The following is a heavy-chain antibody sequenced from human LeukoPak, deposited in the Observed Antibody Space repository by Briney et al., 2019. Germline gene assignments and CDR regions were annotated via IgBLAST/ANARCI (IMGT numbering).Heavy chain of an antibody. CDR2: IYYSGST. D-gene: IGHD3-22*01. J-gene: IGHJ4*02. V-gene: IGHV4-59*01. Sequence: PSETLSLTCTVSGGSITSYYWSWIRQPPGKGLEWIGYIYYSGSTNYNPSLKSRVTISVDRSKNQFSLKLSSVTAADTAVYFCARGGRLLGKFDYWGQGTLVTVSS. CDR1: GGSITSYY. CDR3: ARGGRLLGKFDY.